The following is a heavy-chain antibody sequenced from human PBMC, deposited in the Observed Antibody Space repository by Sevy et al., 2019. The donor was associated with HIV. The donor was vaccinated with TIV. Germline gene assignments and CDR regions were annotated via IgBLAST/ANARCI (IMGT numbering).Heavy chain of an antibody. J-gene: IGHJ3*01. V-gene: IGHV5-51*01. Sequence: GESLKISCETSGYNFISYWIGWVRQKPGKGLEWVGMIFPGGSDVRHSPTLEGRVSISVDKSINAAYLQWRSLRASDTAISYCARGGHLSLDVFDLWGLGTMVTVSS. CDR1: GYNFISYW. D-gene: IGHD2-15*01. CDR2: IFPGGSDV. CDR3: ARGGHLSLDVFDL.